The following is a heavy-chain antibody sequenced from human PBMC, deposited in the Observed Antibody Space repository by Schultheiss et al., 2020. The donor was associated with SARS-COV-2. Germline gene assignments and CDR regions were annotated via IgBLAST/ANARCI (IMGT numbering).Heavy chain of an antibody. CDR2: INHSGST. J-gene: IGHJ5*02. Sequence: SETLSLTCTVSGGSISSYYWSWIRQPPGKGLEWIGEINHSGSTNYNPSLKSRVTISVDTSKNQFSLKLSSVTAADTAVYYCARDRSVVVPAAMRGRWFDPWGQGTLVTVSS. V-gene: IGHV4-34*01. CDR1: GGSISSYY. CDR3: ARDRSVVVPAAMRGRWFDP. D-gene: IGHD2-2*01.